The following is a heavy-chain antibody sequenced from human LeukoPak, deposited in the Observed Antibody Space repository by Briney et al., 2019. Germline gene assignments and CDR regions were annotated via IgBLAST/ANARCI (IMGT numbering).Heavy chain of an antibody. D-gene: IGHD2-21*02. J-gene: IGHJ5*02. CDR3: ARTRVVVTALNWFDP. CDR2: ISAYNGNT. Sequence: ASVKVSCKTSGYTFTSYAVGWVRQAPGQGLEWMGWISAYNGNTNYAQKLQGRVTMTTDTSTSTAYMELRSLRSDDTAVYYCARTRVVVTALNWFDPWGQGTLVTVSS. V-gene: IGHV1-18*04. CDR1: GYTFTSYA.